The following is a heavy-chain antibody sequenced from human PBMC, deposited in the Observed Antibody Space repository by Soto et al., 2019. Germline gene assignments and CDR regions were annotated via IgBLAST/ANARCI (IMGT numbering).Heavy chain of an antibody. CDR2: ISGSGGST. CDR1: GFSFSSYA. Sequence: GGSLRLSCAASGFSFSSYAMSWVRQAPGKGLEWVSGISGSGGSTYYADSVKGRFTISRDNSKNTLYLQMNSLRAEDTAVYYCALGGGTVANFDYWGQGTLVTVSS. J-gene: IGHJ4*02. V-gene: IGHV3-23*01. CDR3: ALGGGTVANFDY. D-gene: IGHD4-4*01.